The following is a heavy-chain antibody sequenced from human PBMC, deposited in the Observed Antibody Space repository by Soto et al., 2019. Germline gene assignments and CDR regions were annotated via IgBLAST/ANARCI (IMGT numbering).Heavy chain of an antibody. D-gene: IGHD3-10*01. CDR2: LNETGGT. CDR1: GGSFSGYH. V-gene: IGHV4-34*02. Sequence: QVQLQQWGAGLLKPWETLSLTCAVYGGSFSGYHWTWIRQPPGKGLEWIGELNETGGTNYKATLKSRVSISVDTSKNQFSLTLSFVNDADTDVYYCESGRGRVQHWGQGTLVTVSS. CDR3: ESGRGRVQH. J-gene: IGHJ1*01.